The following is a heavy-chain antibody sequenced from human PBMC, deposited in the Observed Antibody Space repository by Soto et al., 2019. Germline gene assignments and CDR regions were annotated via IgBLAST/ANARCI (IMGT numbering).Heavy chain of an antibody. CDR3: ARLTSDWFDP. CDR1: GGSISSSSYY. Sequence: SETLSLTCTVSGGSISSSSYYWGWIRQPPGKGLERIGSIYYSGSTYYNPSLKSRVTISVDTSKNQFSLKLSSVTAADTDVYYCARLTSDWFDPWGQGTLVTVSS. D-gene: IGHD4-17*01. V-gene: IGHV4-39*01. CDR2: IYYSGST. J-gene: IGHJ5*02.